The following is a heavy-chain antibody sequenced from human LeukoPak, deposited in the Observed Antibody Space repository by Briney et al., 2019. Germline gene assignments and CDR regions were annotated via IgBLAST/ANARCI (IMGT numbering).Heavy chain of an antibody. CDR2: IRSKANSYAT. J-gene: IGHJ4*02. D-gene: IGHD4-17*01. CDR1: GFTFSGSA. Sequence: GGSLKLSCAASGFTFSGSAMHWVRQASGKGLEWVGRIRSKANSYATAYAASVKGRFTISRDDSKNTAYLQMNSLKTEDTAVYYCARAGGYGDYVSFDYWGQGTLVTVSS. V-gene: IGHV3-73*01. CDR3: ARAGGYGDYVSFDY.